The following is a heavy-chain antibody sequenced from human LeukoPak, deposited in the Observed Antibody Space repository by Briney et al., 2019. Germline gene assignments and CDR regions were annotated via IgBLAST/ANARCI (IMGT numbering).Heavy chain of an antibody. J-gene: IGHJ6*03. D-gene: IGHD3-10*01. CDR2: IRYDGSNK. Sequence: GGSLRLSCAASGFTFSSYGMHWVRQAPGKGLEWVAFIRYDGSNKYYADSVKGRFTISRDNSKNTLYLQMNSLRAEDTAVYYCAKVMVRGGGIGWYYMDVWGKGTTVTVSS. V-gene: IGHV3-30*02. CDR3: AKVMVRGGGIGWYYMDV. CDR1: GFTFSSYG.